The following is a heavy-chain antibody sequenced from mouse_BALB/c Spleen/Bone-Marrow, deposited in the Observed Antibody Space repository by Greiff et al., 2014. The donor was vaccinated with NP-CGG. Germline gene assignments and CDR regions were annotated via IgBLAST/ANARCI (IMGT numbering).Heavy chain of an antibody. J-gene: IGHJ2*01. CDR2: INPYNDGT. Sequence: VHVKQSGPELVKPGASVKMFCKASGYTFTSYVMHWVKQKPGQGLEWIGYINPYNDGTKYNEKFKGKATLTSDKSSSTAYMELSSLTSEDSAVYYCAREGVDYFDYWGQGTTLTVSS. CDR3: AREGVDYFDY. V-gene: IGHV1-14*01. CDR1: GYTFTSYV.